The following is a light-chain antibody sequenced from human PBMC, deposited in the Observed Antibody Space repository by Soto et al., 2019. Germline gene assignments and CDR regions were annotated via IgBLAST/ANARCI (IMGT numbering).Light chain of an antibody. Sequence: SQSPSTVALATSEDPGVSRSASQSVSSSYLAWYQQKPGQAPRLLIYGASSRATGIPARFSGSGSGTDFTLTISSLEPEDFAAYYCQHRREWPVSFGQGTRLEIK. V-gene: IGKV3D-20*02. CDR3: QHRREWPVS. J-gene: IGKJ5*01. CDR2: GAS. CDR1: QSVSSSY.